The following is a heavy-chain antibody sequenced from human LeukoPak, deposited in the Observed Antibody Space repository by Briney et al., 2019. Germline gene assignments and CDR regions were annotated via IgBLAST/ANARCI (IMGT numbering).Heavy chain of an antibody. CDR3: ARHTSPTYYYYMDV. Sequence: GSLRLPCAASGFTFSSYGMHWIRQPPGKGLEWIGSIYHSGSTYYKPSLNSRVTISVVTSKNQFSLELSSVTAADTAVYYCARHTSPTYYYYMDVWGKGTTVTVSS. J-gene: IGHJ6*03. CDR2: IYHSGST. V-gene: IGHV4-38-2*01. CDR1: GFTFSSYG.